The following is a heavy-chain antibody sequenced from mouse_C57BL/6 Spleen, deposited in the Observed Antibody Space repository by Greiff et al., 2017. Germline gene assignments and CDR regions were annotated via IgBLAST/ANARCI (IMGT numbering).Heavy chain of an antibody. Sequence: QVQLQQPGAELVKPGASVKLSCKASGYTFTSYWMHWVKQRPGQGLEWIGMIHPNSGSTNYNEKFKSKATLTVDKSSSTAYMQLSSLTSEDSAVYYCARGELSCYEYGGYFEVWGTGTTVTVSS. CDR2: IHPNSGST. V-gene: IGHV1-64*01. CDR1: GYTFTSYW. J-gene: IGHJ1*03. D-gene: IGHD2-4*01. CDR3: ARGELSCYEYGGYFEV.